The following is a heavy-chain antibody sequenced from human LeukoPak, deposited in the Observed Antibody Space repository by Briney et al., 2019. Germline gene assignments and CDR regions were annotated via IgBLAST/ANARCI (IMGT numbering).Heavy chain of an antibody. V-gene: IGHV3-23*01. Sequence: GGSLRLSCAASGFTVSSNYMSWVRQAPGKGLEWVSAMSGSGGSTYYADSVKGRFTISRDNSKNTLYLQMNTPRGEDTGEYYCATLMARGAGGDYWGQGTLVTVSS. CDR1: GFTVSSNY. J-gene: IGHJ4*02. CDR3: ATLMARGAGGDY. CDR2: MSGSGGST. D-gene: IGHD3-10*01.